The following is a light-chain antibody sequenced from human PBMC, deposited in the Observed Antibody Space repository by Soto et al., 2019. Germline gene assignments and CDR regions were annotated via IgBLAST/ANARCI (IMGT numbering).Light chain of an antibody. J-gene: IGKJ1*01. CDR3: QQYGSLPRT. V-gene: IGKV3-20*01. CDR1: QSVTSSY. CDR2: GAS. Sequence: EIVLTQSPGTLSLSPGERATLSCRASQSVTSSYFAWYQQKPGQAPRLLIYGASRRATGISERFSGSGSGTDFTLTISRLEPEDFAVYYCQQYGSLPRTFGQGTKVELK.